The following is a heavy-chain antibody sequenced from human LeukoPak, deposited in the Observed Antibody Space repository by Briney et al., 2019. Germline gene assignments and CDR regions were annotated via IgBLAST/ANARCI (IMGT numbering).Heavy chain of an antibody. CDR3: ARVTYYYGSGCYYAPYFDY. D-gene: IGHD3-10*01. J-gene: IGHJ4*02. Sequence: ASVKVSCKASGYTFTSYGISWVRQAPGQGLEWMGWINPNSGGTNYAQKFQGRVTMTRDTSISTAYMELSRLRSDDTAVYYCARVTYYYGSGCYYAPYFDYWGQGTLVTVSS. CDR2: INPNSGGT. CDR1: GYTFTSYG. V-gene: IGHV1-2*02.